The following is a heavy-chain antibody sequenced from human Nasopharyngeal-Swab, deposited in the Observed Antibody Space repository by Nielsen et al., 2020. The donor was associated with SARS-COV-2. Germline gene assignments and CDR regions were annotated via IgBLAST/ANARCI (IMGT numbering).Heavy chain of an antibody. CDR3: AKGDYGGFDP. CDR2: ISTGGYT. D-gene: IGHD4/OR15-4a*01. CDR1: GFTISNSG. V-gene: IGHV3-23*01. Sequence: GGSLRLSCVVSGFTISNSGMSWVRQAPGKGLEWVSLISTGGYTYYADSVKGRFTISRDNSRNTLVLQMNGLRVEDTAVYYCAKGDYGGFDPWGQGTLGTVSS. J-gene: IGHJ5*02.